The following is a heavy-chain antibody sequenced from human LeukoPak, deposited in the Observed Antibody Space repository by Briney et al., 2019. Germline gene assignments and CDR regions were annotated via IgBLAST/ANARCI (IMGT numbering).Heavy chain of an antibody. CDR1: GGSISSGGYY. D-gene: IGHD2-21*02. CDR2: IYYSGST. V-gene: IGHV4-31*03. CDR3: AGSQTAIPSYYYGMDV. Sequence: SETLSLTCTVSGGSISSGGYYWSWIRQHPGKGLEWIGYIYYSGSTYYNPSLKSRVTISVDTSKNQFSLKLSSVTAADTAVYYCAGSQTAIPSYYYGMDVWGQGTTVTVSS. J-gene: IGHJ6*02.